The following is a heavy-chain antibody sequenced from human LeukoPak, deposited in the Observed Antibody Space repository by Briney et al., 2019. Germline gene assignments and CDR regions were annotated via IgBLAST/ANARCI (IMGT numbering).Heavy chain of an antibody. D-gene: IGHD6-19*01. V-gene: IGHV3-11*04. CDR2: ISSSGSAI. J-gene: IGHJ3*02. CDR3: ARVSLAGTDPFDI. Sequence: GGSLRLSCAASGFTFSDYYMSWIRQAPGKGLEWVSYISSSGSAIYYADSVKGRFTISRDNAKNSLYLQMNSLRVEDTAVYYCARVSLAGTDPFDIWGQGTMVTVSS. CDR1: GFTFSDYY.